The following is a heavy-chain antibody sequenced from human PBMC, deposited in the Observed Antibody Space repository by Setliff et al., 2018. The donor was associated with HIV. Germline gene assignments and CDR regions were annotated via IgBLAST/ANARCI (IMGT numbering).Heavy chain of an antibody. CDR1: GNTFINFY. D-gene: IGHD3-3*01. Sequence: ASVKVSCKASGNTFINFYMHWVRQDPGKGLEWMGRVDPENGKTVYADNFQGRVTVTADTSIDTAYMEVRSLTSEDTAVYYCVTAGPGSTYEFDYWGQGTLVTVSS. CDR2: VDPENGKT. CDR3: VTAGPGSTYEFDY. V-gene: IGHV1-69-2*01. J-gene: IGHJ4*02.